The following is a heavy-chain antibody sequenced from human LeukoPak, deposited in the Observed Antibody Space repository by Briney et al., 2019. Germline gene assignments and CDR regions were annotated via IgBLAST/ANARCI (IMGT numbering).Heavy chain of an antibody. CDR2: IYSKTDGGTT. J-gene: IGHJ4*02. Sequence: GGSLRLSCAVSGFTFNNAWMSWVRQAPGKGLEWVGRIYSKTDGGTTDYAAPVKGRFTISGDDSKTMLYLQMNSLKTEDTAVYYCTTYSSGTFGYWGQGTLVTVSS. D-gene: IGHD3-22*01. CDR1: GFTFNNAW. V-gene: IGHV3-15*01. CDR3: TTYSSGTFGY.